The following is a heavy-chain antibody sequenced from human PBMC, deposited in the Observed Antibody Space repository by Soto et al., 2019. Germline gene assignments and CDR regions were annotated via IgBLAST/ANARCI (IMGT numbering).Heavy chain of an antibody. CDR2: ISSSSSTI. CDR3: ARDLSVAGTNYYYGMDV. V-gene: IGHV3-48*02. CDR1: GFTFSSYS. D-gene: IGHD6-19*01. Sequence: PGGSLRLSCAASGFTFSSYSMNWVRQAPGKGLEWVSYISSSSSTIYYADSVKGRFTISRDNAKNSLYLQMNSLRDEDTAVYYCARDLSVAGTNYYYGMDVGGQWTTVTV. J-gene: IGHJ6*02.